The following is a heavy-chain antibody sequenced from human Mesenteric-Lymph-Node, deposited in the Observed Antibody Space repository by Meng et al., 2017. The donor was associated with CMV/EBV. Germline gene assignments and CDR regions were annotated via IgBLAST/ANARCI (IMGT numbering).Heavy chain of an antibody. CDR2: INTNTGNP. V-gene: IGHV7-4-1*02. CDR1: GYTFTSYA. J-gene: IGHJ4*02. D-gene: IGHD3-10*01. Sequence: GYTFTSYAMNWGRQAPGQGLEWMGWINTNTGNPTYAQGFTGRFVFSLDTAVTTAYLQISSLKAEDTAVYYCARDGGGYYYGSGSYDYWGQGTLVTVSS. CDR3: ARDGGGYYYGSGSYDY.